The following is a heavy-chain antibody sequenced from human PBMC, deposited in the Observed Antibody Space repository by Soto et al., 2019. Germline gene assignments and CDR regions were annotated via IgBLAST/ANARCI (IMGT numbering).Heavy chain of an antibody. D-gene: IGHD5-18*01. CDR3: ARRYGPGYDY. V-gene: IGHV4-59*08. CDR1: GGSISSYY. J-gene: IGHJ4*02. Sequence: QVQLQESGPGLVKPSETLSRTCTVSGGSISSYYWSWIQQPPGKGLEWIGYIYYSGSTNYNPSLKSRVTISVDTTKNQFSLKLSSVTAADTAVYYCARRYGPGYDYWGQGTLVTVSS. CDR2: IYYSGST.